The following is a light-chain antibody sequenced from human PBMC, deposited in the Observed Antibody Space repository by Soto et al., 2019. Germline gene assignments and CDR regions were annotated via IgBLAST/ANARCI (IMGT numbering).Light chain of an antibody. CDR3: CSYAGSSTLV. CDR2: EGS. CDR1: SSDVGSYKF. J-gene: IGLJ3*02. Sequence: QSALTQPASVSGSPGQSITISCTGTSSDVGSYKFVSWYQQHPGKAPKLMIYEGSKRPSGVSSRFSGSKSGNTASLTISGHQAEDEGDYHCCSYAGSSTLVFGGGTKVTVL. V-gene: IGLV2-23*01.